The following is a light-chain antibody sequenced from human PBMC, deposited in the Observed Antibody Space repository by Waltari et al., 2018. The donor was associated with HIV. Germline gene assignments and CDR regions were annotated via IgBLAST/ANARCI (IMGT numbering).Light chain of an antibody. J-gene: IGLJ2*01. CDR2: YKSDSDK. CDR1: SGLNVGTYR. Sequence: QAVLTQPSSLSASPGASASLTCTLRSGLNVGTYRIYWYQQKPGSPPQYLLRYKSDSDKQQGSGVPSRFSGSKDASANAGILLISGLQSEDEADYYCMIWHSSGHGVFGGGTKLTVL. CDR3: MIWHSSGHGV. V-gene: IGLV5-45*02.